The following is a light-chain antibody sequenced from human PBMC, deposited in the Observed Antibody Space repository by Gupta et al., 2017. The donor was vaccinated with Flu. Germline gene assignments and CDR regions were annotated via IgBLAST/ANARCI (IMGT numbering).Light chain of an antibody. V-gene: IGKV1-5*03. J-gene: IGKJ4*01. CDR3: QQDGDFSNLT. CDR1: GRIYRS. Sequence: PMTQSPSILSASVGDSVTNSCRARGRIYRSLDRYKQKPGRAPKLLISQASSWERGVASRLGGSGFGRNESLSSSSRQQEDFAASYYQQDGDFSNLTFGGGTKVEVK. CDR2: QAS.